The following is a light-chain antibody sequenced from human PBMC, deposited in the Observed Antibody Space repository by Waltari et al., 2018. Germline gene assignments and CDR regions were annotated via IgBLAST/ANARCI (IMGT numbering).Light chain of an antibody. Sequence: DVVLTQSPLFLAVTPGQSVSLSCLSSQRLLYRVGHTFLTWFHQRPGQSPRRLIYDITSRASGVPARFSGSGSGTNFTLNIAGVEADDAGVYFCVQGTHWVTFGGGT. J-gene: IGKJ4*01. V-gene: IGKV2-30*01. CDR2: DIT. CDR1: QRLLYRVGHTF. CDR3: VQGTHWVT.